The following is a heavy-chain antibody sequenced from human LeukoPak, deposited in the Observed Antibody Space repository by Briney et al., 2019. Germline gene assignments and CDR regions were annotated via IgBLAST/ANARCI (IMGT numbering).Heavy chain of an antibody. CDR1: GFTFSSYSM. Sequence: GSLRLSCAASGFTFSSYSMNWVRQPPGKGLEWIGEIDHSGSTNYNPSLKSRVTISIDKSKNQFSLKLSSVTAADTAVYYCARETPVEMATIPLFDYWGQGTLVTVSS. CDR2: IDHSGST. CDR3: ARETPVEMATIPLFDY. J-gene: IGHJ4*02. D-gene: IGHD5-24*01. V-gene: IGHV4-4*02.